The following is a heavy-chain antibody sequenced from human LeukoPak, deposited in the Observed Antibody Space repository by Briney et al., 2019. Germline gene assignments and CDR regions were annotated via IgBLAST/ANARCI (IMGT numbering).Heavy chain of an antibody. CDR2: MSSDGNAM. D-gene: IGHD3-22*01. V-gene: IGHV3-30-3*01. J-gene: IGHJ4*02. CDR1: GFTFTAYL. Sequence: PGGSLRLSCAASGFTFTAYLIHWVRQAPGKGPEWVAVMSSDGNAMFYADSVKGRFTISRDNSKNTLYLQMNSLRAEDTAVYYCVRESEYYFDHSASFDYWGQGTLVTVSS. CDR3: VRESEYYFDHSASFDY.